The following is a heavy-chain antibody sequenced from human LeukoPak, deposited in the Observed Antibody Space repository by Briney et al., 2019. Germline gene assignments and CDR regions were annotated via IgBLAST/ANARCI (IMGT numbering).Heavy chain of an antibody. CDR1: GVSISSYS. J-gene: IGHJ4*02. V-gene: IGHV4-59*01. D-gene: IGHD6-19*01. CDR3: AREGDSSSGWYDY. CDR2: IYYSGIT. Sequence: SETLSLTCTASGVSISSYSWSWIRQPPGKGLEWIGYIYYSGITNYNPSLKSRVTISVDTSKSQFSLKLSSVTAADTAIYYCAREGDSSSGWYDYWGRGTLVTVSS.